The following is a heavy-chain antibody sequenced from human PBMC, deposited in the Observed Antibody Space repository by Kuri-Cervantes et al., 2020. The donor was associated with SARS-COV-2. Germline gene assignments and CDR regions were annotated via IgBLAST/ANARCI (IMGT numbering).Heavy chain of an antibody. CDR2: IYTSGST. J-gene: IGHJ1*01. Sequence: LRLSCTVSGGSISSGSYYWSWIRQPAGKGLEWIGRIYTSGSTNYNPSLKSRVTISVDTSKNQFSLKLSSVTAADTAVYYCAYTTVTGYFQHWGQGTLVTVSS. D-gene: IGHD4-17*01. CDR3: AYTTVTGYFQH. V-gene: IGHV4-61*02. CDR1: GGSISSGSYY.